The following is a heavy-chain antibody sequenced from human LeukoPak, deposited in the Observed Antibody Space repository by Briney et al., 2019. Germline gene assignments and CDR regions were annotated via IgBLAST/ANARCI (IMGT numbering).Heavy chain of an antibody. CDR1: GFTFSSYA. J-gene: IGHJ6*02. CDR3: ARVARRSVVRGVIPYYGMDV. D-gene: IGHD3-10*01. Sequence: PGRSLRLSCAASGFTFSSYAMHWVRQAPGKGLEWVAVISYDGSNKYYADSVKGRFTISRDNSKNTLYLQMNSLRAEDTAVYYCARVARRSVVRGVIPYYGMDVWGQGTTVTVSS. V-gene: IGHV3-30-3*01. CDR2: ISYDGSNK.